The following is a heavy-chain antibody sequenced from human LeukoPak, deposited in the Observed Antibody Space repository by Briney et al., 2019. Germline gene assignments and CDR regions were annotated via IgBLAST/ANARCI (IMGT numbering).Heavy chain of an antibody. J-gene: IGHJ4*02. Sequence: GGSLRPSCAASGFTFSNYAMNWVRQAPGKGLEWVSAITGSGGSTYYADSVKGRSTISRDNSKSTLYLQMNSLRAEDTAVYYCPKRLTTVEPLADFDYWGQGTLVTVSS. CDR2: ITGSGGST. CDR1: GFTFSNYA. CDR3: PKRLTTVEPLADFDY. D-gene: IGHD4-11*01. V-gene: IGHV3-23*01.